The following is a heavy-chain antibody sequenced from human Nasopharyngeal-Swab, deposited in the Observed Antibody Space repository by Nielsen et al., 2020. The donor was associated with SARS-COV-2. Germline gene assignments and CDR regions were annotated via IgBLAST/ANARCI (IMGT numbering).Heavy chain of an antibody. Sequence: SVKVSCKASGGTFSSYAISWVRQAPGQGLEWMGGIIPIFGTANYAQKFQGRVTITADESTGTAYMELSSLRSEDTAVYYCARRPYSSSSGDYYYGMDVWGQGTTVTVSS. CDR3: ARRPYSSSSGDYYYGMDV. J-gene: IGHJ6*02. CDR2: IIPIFGTA. V-gene: IGHV1-69*13. D-gene: IGHD6-6*01. CDR1: GGTFSSYA.